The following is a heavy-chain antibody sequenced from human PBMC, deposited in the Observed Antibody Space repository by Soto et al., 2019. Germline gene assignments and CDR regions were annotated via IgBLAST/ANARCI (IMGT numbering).Heavy chain of an antibody. V-gene: IGHV3-74*01. CDR2: ISQDGAIA. D-gene: IGHD1-1*01. CDR3: LRDQRHWNEFADQ. J-gene: IGHJ4*02. CDR1: GFAFGSYW. Sequence: VQLVESGGGLVQPGGSLRLSCAASGFAFGSYWMHWVRQAPGKGLVWVSRISQDGAIATQADSVKGRFTISRDNAKNTLFPQTTSLRADDTAVYYCLRDQRHWNEFADQWGQGTLVTVSS.